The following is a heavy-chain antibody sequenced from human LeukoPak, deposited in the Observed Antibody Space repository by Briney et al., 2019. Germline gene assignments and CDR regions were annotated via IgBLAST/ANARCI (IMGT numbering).Heavy chain of an antibody. J-gene: IGHJ4*02. V-gene: IGHV1-46*01. D-gene: IGHD5-24*01. CDR3: AREMATGHFDY. Sequence: ASVKVSCKAPGYTFTSYYMHWVRQAPGQGLEWMGIINPSGGSTSYAQKFQGRVTMTRDTSTSTVYMELSSLRSEDTAVYYCAREMATGHFDYWGQGTLVTVSS. CDR1: GYTFTSYY. CDR2: INPSGGST.